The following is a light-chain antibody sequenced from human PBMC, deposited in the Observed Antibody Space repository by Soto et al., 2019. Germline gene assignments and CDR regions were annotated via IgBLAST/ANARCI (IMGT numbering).Light chain of an antibody. CDR2: EIY. Sequence: QSALTQPPSASGSPGQSVTISCTGTSSDVGNYNYVSGYQHHPGKAPKLVIYEIYKRPSGVPDRFSGSKSGNTASLTVSGLQGEDEADYFCSAYAGSNDFVVFGGGTKLTVL. CDR1: SSDVGNYNY. CDR3: SAYAGSNDFVV. J-gene: IGLJ2*01. V-gene: IGLV2-8*01.